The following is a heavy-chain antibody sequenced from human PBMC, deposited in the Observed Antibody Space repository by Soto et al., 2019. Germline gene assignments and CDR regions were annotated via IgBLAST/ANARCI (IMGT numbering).Heavy chain of an antibody. V-gene: IGHV3-53*01. CDR2: IYSGGST. Sequence: EVQLVESGGGLIQPGGSLRLSCAASGFTVSSNYMSWVRQAPGKGLEWVSVIYSGGSTYYADSVKGRFTISRDNSKNTLYLQMNSLRAEDTAVYYCARDPPGFLEWVGEKEGDYYGMDVWGQGTTVTVSS. CDR1: GFTVSSNY. D-gene: IGHD3-3*01. CDR3: ARDPPGFLEWVGEKEGDYYGMDV. J-gene: IGHJ6*02.